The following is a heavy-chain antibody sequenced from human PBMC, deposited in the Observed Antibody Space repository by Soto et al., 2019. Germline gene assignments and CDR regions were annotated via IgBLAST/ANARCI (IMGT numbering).Heavy chain of an antibody. V-gene: IGHV3-53*01. Sequence: EVQLVESGGGLIQPGGSLRLSCAASGFTVSSNYMSWVRQAPGKGLEWVSVIYSGGSTYYADSVKGRFTISRDNSQHSVHLQMNSLRDGDTAVYYCARGWYDACGWFDPWGQGSMVTVSS. CDR3: ARGWYDACGWFDP. J-gene: IGHJ5*02. CDR2: IYSGGST. CDR1: GFTVSSNY. D-gene: IGHD6-19*01.